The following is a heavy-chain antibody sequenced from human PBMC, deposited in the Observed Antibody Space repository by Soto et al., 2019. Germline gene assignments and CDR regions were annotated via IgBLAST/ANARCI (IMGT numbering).Heavy chain of an antibody. CDR3: ARDVVGSDYFDS. D-gene: IGHD1-26*01. J-gene: IGHJ4*02. CDR1: GYTFTDYY. V-gene: IGHV1-2*02. CDR2: INPKTGGT. Sequence: ASVKVSCKASGYTFTDYYMHWVRQAPGQGLEWMGWINPKTGGTNYVQKFQGRVTMTRDTSITTAYMELSRLRSDDTAVYYCARDVVGSDYFDSWGQGTPVTVSS.